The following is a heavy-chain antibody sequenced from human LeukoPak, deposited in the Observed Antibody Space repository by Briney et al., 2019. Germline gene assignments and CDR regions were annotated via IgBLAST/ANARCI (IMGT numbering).Heavy chain of an antibody. V-gene: IGHV3-49*04. CDR2: IRSKAYGGTT. J-gene: IGHJ6*02. CDR3: TRGPLQLWLCYGMDV. Sequence: GRSLRLSCTASGFTFGDYAMSWVRQAPGKGLEWVGFIRSKAYGGTTEYAASVKGRFTISRDDSKSIAYLQMNSLKTEDTAVYYCTRGPLQLWLCYGMDVRGQGTTVTVSS. CDR1: GFTFGDYA. D-gene: IGHD5-18*01.